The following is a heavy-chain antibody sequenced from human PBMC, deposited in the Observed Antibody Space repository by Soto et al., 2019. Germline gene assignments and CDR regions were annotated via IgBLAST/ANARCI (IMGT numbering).Heavy chain of an antibody. V-gene: IGHV4-39*01. D-gene: IGHD4-17*01. CDR1: GGSISSGSYY. J-gene: IGHJ4*02. Sequence: SETLSLTCTVSGGSISSGSYYWGWIRQPPGKGLEWIGSIYYSGSTYYNPSLKSRVTISVDTSKNQFSLKLTSVTAADTAVYYFASHPPYGPVDHWGQGTLVTVSS. CDR3: ASHPPYGPVDH. CDR2: IYYSGST.